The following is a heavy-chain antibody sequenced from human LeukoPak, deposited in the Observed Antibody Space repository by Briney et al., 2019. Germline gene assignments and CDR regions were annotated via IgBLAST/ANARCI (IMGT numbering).Heavy chain of an antibody. V-gene: IGHV3-30*03. J-gene: IGHJ4*02. D-gene: IGHD2-2*01. CDR1: GFTFSSYG. Sequence: GGSLRLSCAASGFTFSSYGMPWVRQAPGKGLEWVAVISYDGSNKYYADSVKGRFTISRDNSKNTLYLQMNSLRAEDTAVYYCARGYLGYCSSTSCRLGYFDYWGQGTLVTVSS. CDR2: ISYDGSNK. CDR3: ARGYLGYCSSTSCRLGYFDY.